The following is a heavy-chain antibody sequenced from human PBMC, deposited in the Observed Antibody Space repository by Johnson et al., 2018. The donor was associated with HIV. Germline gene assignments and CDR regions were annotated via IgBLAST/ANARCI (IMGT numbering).Heavy chain of an antibody. J-gene: IGHJ3*02. V-gene: IGHV3-66*01. CDR1: GFTFSSYD. CDR3: ARDASYYGSANDAFDI. Sequence: VQLVESGGGLVQPGGSLRLSCAASGFTFSSYDMHWVRQATVKGLEWVSTIYSGGSTYYADSVKGRFTISRDNSKNTLYLQMNSLRAEDTAVYYCARDASYYGSANDAFDIWGQGTMVTVSS. D-gene: IGHD3-10*01. CDR2: IYSGGST.